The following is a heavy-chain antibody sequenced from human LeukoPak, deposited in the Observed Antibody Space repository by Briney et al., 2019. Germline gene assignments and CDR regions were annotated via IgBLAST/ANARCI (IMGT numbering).Heavy chain of an antibody. D-gene: IGHD2-15*01. CDR3: ARSNRSASIYYYYYYMDV. CDR1: GGSISSGDYY. CDR2: IYYSGST. V-gene: IGHV4-30-4*08. J-gene: IGHJ6*03. Sequence: KPSETPSLTCTVSGGSISSGDYYWSWIRQPPGKGLEWIGYIYYSGSTYYNPSLKSRVTISVDTSKNQFSLKLSSVTAADTAVYYCARSNRSASIYYYYYYMDVWGKGTTVTVSS.